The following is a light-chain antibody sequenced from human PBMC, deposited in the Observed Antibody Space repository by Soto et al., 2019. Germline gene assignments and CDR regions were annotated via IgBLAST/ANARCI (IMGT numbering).Light chain of an antibody. V-gene: IGKV3-20*01. CDR2: GAS. CDR3: QHYVTSPPWT. CDR1: QSVSSSY. Sequence: EIVLTQSPGTLSLSPGERATLSCRASQSVSSSYLAWYQQKPGQAPRLLIYGASSRATGIPDRFSGSGSGTDFTLTISRLEPEDSAVYYCQHYVTSPPWTFGQGTKVEIK. J-gene: IGKJ1*01.